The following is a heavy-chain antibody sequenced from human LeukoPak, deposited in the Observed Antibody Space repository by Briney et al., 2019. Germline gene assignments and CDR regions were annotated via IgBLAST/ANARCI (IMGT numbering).Heavy chain of an antibody. CDR3: VRDREGYNY. Sequence: GGSLRLSCAASGFTFSSFWMHWVRQAPGKGLVWVSRIERDGSTKHYADSVKGRFTISRDSAKNTLYLEMNSLRVEDSALYYCVRDREGYNYWGQGTLVTVSS. V-gene: IGHV3-74*01. D-gene: IGHD5-24*01. CDR2: IERDGSTK. CDR1: GFTFSSFW. J-gene: IGHJ4*02.